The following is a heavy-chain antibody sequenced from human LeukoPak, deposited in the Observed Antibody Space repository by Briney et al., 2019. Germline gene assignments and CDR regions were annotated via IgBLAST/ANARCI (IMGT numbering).Heavy chain of an antibody. D-gene: IGHD4-11*01. Sequence: ASVKVSCKVSGYTLTELSMHWVRQAPGKGLEWMGGFDPEDGETICAQKFQGRVTMTEDTSTDTAYMELSSLRSDDTAVYYCARDDNYGIFVNVDYWGQGTLVTVSS. CDR2: FDPEDGET. V-gene: IGHV1-24*01. J-gene: IGHJ4*02. CDR3: ARDDNYGIFVNVDY. CDR1: GYTLTELS.